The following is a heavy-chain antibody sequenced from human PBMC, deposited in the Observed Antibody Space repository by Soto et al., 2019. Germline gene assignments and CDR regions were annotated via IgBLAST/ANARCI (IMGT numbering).Heavy chain of an antibody. J-gene: IGHJ6*02. D-gene: IGHD2-2*02. CDR2: LHSDGSTT. CDR1: GFIFSSYW. Sequence: EVQLVESGGGLVQPGGSLRLSCAASGFIFSSYWMHWVRQAPGKGLVWVSRLHSDGSTTSYADSVKGRFTISRDNAKNTLYLQMNSLRAEDTAVYYCARELPTAIRGGHYYSYGMDVWCQGTSVTVSS. V-gene: IGHV3-74*01. CDR3: ARELPTAIRGGHYYSYGMDV.